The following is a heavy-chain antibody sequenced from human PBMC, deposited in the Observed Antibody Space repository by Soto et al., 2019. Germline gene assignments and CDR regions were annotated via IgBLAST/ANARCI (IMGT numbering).Heavy chain of an antibody. D-gene: IGHD3-16*01. CDR3: TSDLLSYDYSGILWFDP. CDR1: GFAFSGSA. CDR2: IRSKGHNYAT. V-gene: IGHV3-73*02. J-gene: IGHJ5*02. Sequence: EVQLVESGGGLVQPGGSLKLSCAASGFAFSGSAMYWVRQASGKGPEWVGRIRSKGHNYATEYAASVKGRFTIYRDDSKNTAYLQMNSLQTEDTAVYYCTSDLLSYDYSGILWFDPWGQGTLVTVSS.